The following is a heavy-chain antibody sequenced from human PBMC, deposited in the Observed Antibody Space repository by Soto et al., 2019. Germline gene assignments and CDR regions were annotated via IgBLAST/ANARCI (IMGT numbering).Heavy chain of an antibody. V-gene: IGHV1-69*01. Sequence: QVQLVQSGAEVKKPGSSVKVSCKASGGTFNNNAISWVRQAPGQGLEWMGGIIPILGTANYAQKFRGRVTITGDESTSTGYMDLSSLRSEATAVYYCARPYDSSAYYGGGMDVWGQGTTVTVSS. D-gene: IGHD3-22*01. CDR3: ARPYDSSAYYGGGMDV. CDR1: GGTFNNNA. J-gene: IGHJ6*02. CDR2: IIPILGTA.